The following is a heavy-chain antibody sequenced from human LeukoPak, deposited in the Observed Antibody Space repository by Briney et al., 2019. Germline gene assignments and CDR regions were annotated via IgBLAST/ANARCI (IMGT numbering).Heavy chain of an antibody. CDR2: ISGSGGST. CDR1: GFTFSSYA. D-gene: IGHD5-18*01. V-gene: IGHV3-23*01. J-gene: IGHJ4*02. CDR3: AKGSRHTAMVWWYFDY. Sequence: GGSLRLSCAASGFTFSSYAMSWVRQAPGKGLEWVSAISGSGGSTYYANSVKGRFTISRDNSKNTLYLQMNSLRAEDTAVYYCAKGSRHTAMVWWYFDYWGQGTLVTVSS.